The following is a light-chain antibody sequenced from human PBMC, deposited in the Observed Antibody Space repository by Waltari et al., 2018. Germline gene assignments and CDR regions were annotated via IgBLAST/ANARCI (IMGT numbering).Light chain of an antibody. J-gene: IGLJ2*01. V-gene: IGLV3-21*01. CDR2: FDE. Sequence: SYVLTQPPSVSVAPGKAARSTCRGDTMGNKSVHWYQHKPGQAPVLVISFDEDRPSGIPDRISGSNSANTATLTITGVEAGDEADYYCQVWDTSGAVFGGGTKLTVL. CDR1: TMGNKS. CDR3: QVWDTSGAV.